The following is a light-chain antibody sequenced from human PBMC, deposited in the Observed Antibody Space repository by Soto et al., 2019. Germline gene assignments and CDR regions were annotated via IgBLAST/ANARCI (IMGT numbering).Light chain of an antibody. V-gene: IGKV1-39*01. CDR1: QSISSY. J-gene: IGKJ1*01. CDR2: AAS. Sequence: DIQMTQSPSSLSASVGARVPITCRASQSISSYLNWYQQKPGKAPKLLIYAASTLQSGVPSRFSGSGSGTDFTLTISSLQPEDFATYYCQQSYSTPPEAFGQGTKVDIK. CDR3: QQSYSTPPEA.